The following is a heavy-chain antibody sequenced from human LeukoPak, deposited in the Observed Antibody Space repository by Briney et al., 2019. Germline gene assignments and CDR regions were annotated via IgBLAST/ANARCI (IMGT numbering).Heavy chain of an antibody. Sequence: RSSETLSLTCTVSGGSISSSSYYWGWILQPPGKGLEWIGSIYYSGSTYYNPSLKSRVTISVDTSKNQFSLKLSSVTAADTAVYYCARPAGRAYCGGDCVRHWFDPWGQGTLVTVSS. CDR3: ARPAGRAYCGGDCVRHWFDP. J-gene: IGHJ5*02. V-gene: IGHV4-39*01. CDR2: IYYSGST. D-gene: IGHD2-21*02. CDR1: GGSISSSSYY.